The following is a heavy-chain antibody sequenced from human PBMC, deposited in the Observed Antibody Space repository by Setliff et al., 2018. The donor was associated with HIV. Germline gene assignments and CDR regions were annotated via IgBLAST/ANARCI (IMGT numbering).Heavy chain of an antibody. Sequence: SETLSLTCTVSGGSISSSSYYWGWIRQPPGKGLEWIGSIYYSGSTYYNPSLKSRVTISVDTSKNQFSLKLSSVTAADTAVYYCAGDVGVSYYYHYYMDVWGKGTTVTVS. V-gene: IGHV4-39*02. CDR2: IYYSGST. CDR1: GGSISSSSYY. CDR3: AGDVGVSYYYHYYMDV. D-gene: IGHD2-8*02. J-gene: IGHJ6*03.